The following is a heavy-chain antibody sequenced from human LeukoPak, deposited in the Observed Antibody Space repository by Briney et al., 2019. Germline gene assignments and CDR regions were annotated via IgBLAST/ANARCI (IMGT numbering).Heavy chain of an antibody. J-gene: IGHJ2*01. CDR3: ARLSGDYGYFDL. Sequence: PSETLSLTCTVSGGSISTSSYYWGWIRQPPGKGLEWIGSIYYSGNTYKKPSLKSRVTISLDTSKNQFSLKLSSVTAADTAVYYCARLSGDYGYFDLWGRGTLVTVSS. CDR1: GGSISTSSYY. D-gene: IGHD4-17*01. CDR2: IYYSGNT. V-gene: IGHV4-39*07.